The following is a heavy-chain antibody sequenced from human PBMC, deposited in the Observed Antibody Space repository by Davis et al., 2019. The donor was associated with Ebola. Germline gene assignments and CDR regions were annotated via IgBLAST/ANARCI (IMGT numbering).Heavy chain of an antibody. J-gene: IGHJ4*02. CDR2: ISGSGGST. CDR3: AREMVGSSGAGDY. V-gene: IGHV3-53*01. CDR1: GFTVSSNY. Sequence: GESLKISCAASGFTVSSNYMSWVRQAPGKGLEWVSAISGSGGSTYYADSVKGRFTISRDNAKNSLYLQMNSLRAEDTAVYYCAREMVGSSGAGDYWGQGTLVTVSS. D-gene: IGHD6-6*01.